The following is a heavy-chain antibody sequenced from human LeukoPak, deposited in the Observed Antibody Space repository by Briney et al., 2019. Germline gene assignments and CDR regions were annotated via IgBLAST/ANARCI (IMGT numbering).Heavy chain of an antibody. V-gene: IGHV4-59*01. D-gene: IGHD3-10*01. Sequence: SETLSLTCAVYGGSFGGYYWSWIRQPPGKGLEWIGYISYSGSTNYNPSLKSRVTISVDTSRNQFSLKLSSVTAADTAVYYCARGRLGGSGSYYNVLDYWGQGTLVTVSS. CDR2: ISYSGST. CDR3: ARGRLGGSGSYYNVLDY. J-gene: IGHJ4*02. CDR1: GGSFGGYY.